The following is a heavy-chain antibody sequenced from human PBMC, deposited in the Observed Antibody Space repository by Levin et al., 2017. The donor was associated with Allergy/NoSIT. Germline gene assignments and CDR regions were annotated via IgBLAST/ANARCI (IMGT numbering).Heavy chain of an antibody. CDR2: ISGGADAT. D-gene: IGHD2-8*01. CDR1: GFTFSSHA. J-gene: IGHJ6*03. Sequence: GESLKISCAASGFTFSSHAMAWVRQAPGQGLEWVSTISGGADATFYADSVKGRFIISRDNSKNTLYLQMNSLRAEDTALYYCARDGHSRLYYDYMDVWGNGTTAIVSS. CDR3: ARDGHSRLYYDYMDV. V-gene: IGHV3-23*01.